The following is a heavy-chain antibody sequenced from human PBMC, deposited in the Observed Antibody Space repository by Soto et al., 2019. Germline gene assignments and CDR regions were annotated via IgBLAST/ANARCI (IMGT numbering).Heavy chain of an antibody. D-gene: IGHD4-17*01. CDR1: GFTFSSYA. V-gene: IGHV3-23*01. J-gene: IGHJ4*02. CDR3: AKDRTTVVTPLRY. CDR2: ISGSGGST. Sequence: AGGLLRLSCAASGFTFSSYAMSWVRQAPGKGLEWVSAISGSGGSTYYADSVKGRFTISRDNSKNTLYLQMNSLRAEDTAVYYCAKDRTTVVTPLRYWGQGTLVTVSS.